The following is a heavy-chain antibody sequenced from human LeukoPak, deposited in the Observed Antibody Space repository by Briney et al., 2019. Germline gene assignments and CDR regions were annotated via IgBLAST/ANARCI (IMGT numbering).Heavy chain of an antibody. CDR2: INPNSGGT. J-gene: IGHJ4*02. D-gene: IGHD4-23*01. CDR1: GYTFSDYY. Sequence: ASVKVSCKASGYTFSDYYMHWVRQAPGQGLEWMGWINPNSGGTKYAQKFQGRVTMTRDTSISTAYMDLSRLTSDDTAVYYCAREGYGGNLLPIPHDFWGQGTLVTVSS. V-gene: IGHV1-2*02. CDR3: AREGYGGNLLPIPHDF.